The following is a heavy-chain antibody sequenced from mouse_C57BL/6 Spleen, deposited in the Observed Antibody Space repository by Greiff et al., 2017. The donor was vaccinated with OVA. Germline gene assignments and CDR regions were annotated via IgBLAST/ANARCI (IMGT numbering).Heavy chain of an antibody. Sequence: EVMLVESGGGWGRLKGSLKPQVAPLGLGLKTTALNGSRRAPGRGWEWVARIRIKSNNYATYYADSVKDRFTISRDDSESMLYLQMNNFKTEDTAMYYCVRLNYYSNYGYAMDYWGQGTSVTVSS. V-gene: IGHV10-1*01. D-gene: IGHD2-5*01. CDR1: GLGLKTTA. J-gene: IGHJ4*01. CDR2: IRIKSNNYAT. CDR3: VRLNYYSNYGYAMDY.